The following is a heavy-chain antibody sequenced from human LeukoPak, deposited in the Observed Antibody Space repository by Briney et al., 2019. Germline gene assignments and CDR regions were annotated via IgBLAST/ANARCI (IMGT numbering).Heavy chain of an antibody. CDR2: IYYSGST. V-gene: IGHV4-39*01. Sequence: PSETLSLTCTVSGGSISSSSYYWGWIRQPPGKGLEWIGSIYYSGSTYYNPSLKSRVTISVDTSKNQFSLKLSSVTAADTAVYYCARHPSFGVAIDAFDIWGQGTMVTVSS. CDR1: GGSISSSSYY. D-gene: IGHD3-3*01. J-gene: IGHJ3*02. CDR3: ARHPSFGVAIDAFDI.